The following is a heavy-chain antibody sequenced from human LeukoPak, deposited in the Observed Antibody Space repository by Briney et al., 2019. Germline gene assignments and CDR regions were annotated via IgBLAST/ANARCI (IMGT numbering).Heavy chain of an antibody. Sequence: SQTLSLTCTVSGGSISSSSYYWGWIRQPPGKGLEWIGSIFYSGSTYYNPSLKSRVTISVDTSKNQFSLKLSSVTAADTAVYYCARYCSGGSCYWLDPWGQGTLVTVSS. CDR1: GGSISSSSYY. D-gene: IGHD2-15*01. V-gene: IGHV4-39*01. J-gene: IGHJ5*02. CDR3: ARYCSGGSCYWLDP. CDR2: IFYSGST.